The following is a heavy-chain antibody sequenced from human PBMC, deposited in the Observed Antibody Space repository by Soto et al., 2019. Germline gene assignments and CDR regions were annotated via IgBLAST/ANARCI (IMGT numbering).Heavy chain of an antibody. V-gene: IGHV1-69*13. D-gene: IGHD2-21*02. CDR3: AAELYERGHCCHFDY. CDR2: IIPIFGTA. CDR1: GGTFSSYA. J-gene: IGHJ4*02. Sequence: SVKVSCKASGGTFSSYAISWVRQAPGQGLEWMGGIIPIFGTANYAQKFQGRVTITADESTSTAYMELSSLNSEDTAVYYCAAELYERGHCCHFDYWGQGTLVTVSS.